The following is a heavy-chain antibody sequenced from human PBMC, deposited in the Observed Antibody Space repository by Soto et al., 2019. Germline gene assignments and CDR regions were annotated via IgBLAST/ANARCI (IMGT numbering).Heavy chain of an antibody. V-gene: IGHV2-26*01. Sequence: QVTLKESGPVLVKPTETLTLTCTVSGFLLSNARMGVSWIRQPPGKALKWLAHIFSNDEKSYGTSLKSRLTISQDTSKSHVVLTMTNMDPLDTATDYCARFRPVACAGGGYFDYWGQGTLVTVSS. CDR1: GFLLSNARMG. D-gene: IGHD6-19*01. CDR2: IFSNDEK. CDR3: ARFRPVACAGGGYFDY. J-gene: IGHJ4*02.